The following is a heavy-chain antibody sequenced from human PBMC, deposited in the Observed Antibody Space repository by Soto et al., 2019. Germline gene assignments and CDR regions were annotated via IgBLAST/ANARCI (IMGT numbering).Heavy chain of an antibody. V-gene: IGHV3-66*01. CDR2: IYSGGST. CDR3: ARDIAVSGTVGAFDI. J-gene: IGHJ3*02. D-gene: IGHD6-19*01. CDR1: GFTVSSNY. Sequence: EVQLVESGGGLVQPGGSLRLSCAASGFTVSSNYMSWVRQAPGKGLEWVSVIYSGGSTYYADSVKGRFTISRDNSKNTLYLQMNSLRDEDTAVYYCARDIAVSGTVGAFDIWGQGTMVTVSS.